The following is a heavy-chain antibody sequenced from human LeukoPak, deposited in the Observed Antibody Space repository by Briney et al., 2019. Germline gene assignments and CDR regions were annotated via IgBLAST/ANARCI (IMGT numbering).Heavy chain of an antibody. J-gene: IGHJ6*03. CDR3: ARDWMVRGVTTNYYYYMDV. CDR1: GFTFSSYS. Sequence: AGGSLRLSCAASGFTFSSYSMNWVRQAPGKGLEWVSSISSSSSYIYYADSVKGRFTISRDNAKNPLYLQMNSLRAEDTAVYYCARDWMVRGVTTNYYYYMDVWGKGTTVTVSS. D-gene: IGHD3-10*01. CDR2: ISSSSSYI. V-gene: IGHV3-21*01.